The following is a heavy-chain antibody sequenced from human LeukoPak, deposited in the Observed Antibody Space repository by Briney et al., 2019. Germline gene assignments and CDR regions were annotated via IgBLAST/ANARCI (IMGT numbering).Heavy chain of an antibody. CDR1: GGSFSGYY. CDR3: ARGTRSSSIDY. D-gene: IGHD6-6*01. Sequence: PSETLSLTCAVYGGSFSGYYWSWIRQPPGKGLEWIGEINHIGSTNYNPSLKSRVTIPVDTSKNQFSLKLSSVTAADTAVYYCARGTRSSSIDYWGQGTLVTVSS. V-gene: IGHV4-34*01. CDR2: INHIGST. J-gene: IGHJ4*02.